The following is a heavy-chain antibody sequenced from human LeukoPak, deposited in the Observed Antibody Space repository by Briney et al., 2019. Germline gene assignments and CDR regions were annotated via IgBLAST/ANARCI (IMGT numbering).Heavy chain of an antibody. J-gene: IGHJ4*02. CDR2: ISYDGSNK. CDR1: GFTFSSYA. CDR3: ARGYDYVWGSYRSNYFDY. Sequence: GGSLRLSCAASGFTFSSYAMHWVRQAPGKGLEWVAVISYDGSNKYYADSVKGRFTISRDNSKDTLYLQMNSLRAEDTAVYYCARGYDYVWGSYRSNYFDYWGQGTLVTVSS. D-gene: IGHD3-16*02. V-gene: IGHV3-30-3*01.